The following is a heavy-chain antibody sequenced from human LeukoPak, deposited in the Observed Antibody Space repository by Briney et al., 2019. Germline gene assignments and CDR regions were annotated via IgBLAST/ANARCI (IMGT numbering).Heavy chain of an antibody. CDR3: ARDWSVIAVASHAFDV. Sequence: SETLSLTCSVSSGSIPSNGYYWGWIRQPPGKGLEWIGTIYYSGSTNYNPSLKSRVTISVDKSNNQFSLKLSSVTAADTAVYYCARDWSVIAVASHAFDVWGQGTMVTVSS. D-gene: IGHD6-19*01. J-gene: IGHJ3*01. V-gene: IGHV4-39*07. CDR2: IYYSGST. CDR1: SGSIPSNGYY.